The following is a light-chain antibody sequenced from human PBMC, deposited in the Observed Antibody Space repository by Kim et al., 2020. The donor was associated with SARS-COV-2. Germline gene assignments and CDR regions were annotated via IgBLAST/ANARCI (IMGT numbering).Light chain of an antibody. CDR2: KAS. V-gene: IGKV1-5*03. Sequence: DIQMTQSPSTLSASVGDRVTITCRASQSVSSWLGWYQQKPGKAPKLLIYKASTLEGGVPSRFSGRGSGTEFTLTINTLQPDDLATYSCKQYDSHPYTFGQGTKLEI. CDR3: KQYDSHPYT. CDR1: QSVSSW. J-gene: IGKJ2*01.